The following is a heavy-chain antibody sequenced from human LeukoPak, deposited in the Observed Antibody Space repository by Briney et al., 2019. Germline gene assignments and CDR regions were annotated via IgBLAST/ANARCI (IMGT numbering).Heavy chain of an antibody. CDR2: ISGSGGST. J-gene: IGHJ5*02. CDR1: GFNFNAFR. D-gene: IGHD1-7*01. Sequence: GGSLRLSCAASGFNFNAFRMNWVRQAPGKGLEWVSAISGSGGSTYYADSVKGRFTISRDNSKNTLYLQMNSLRAEDTAVYYCAKVPNWNYLWFDPWGQGTLVTVSS. CDR3: AKVPNWNYLWFDP. V-gene: IGHV3-23*01.